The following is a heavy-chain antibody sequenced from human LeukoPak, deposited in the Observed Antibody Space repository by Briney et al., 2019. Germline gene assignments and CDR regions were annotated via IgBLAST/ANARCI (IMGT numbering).Heavy chain of an antibody. CDR1: GFTFSSYA. V-gene: IGHV3-23*01. J-gene: IGHJ6*03. Sequence: PGGSLRLSCAASGFTFSSYAMSWVRQAPGKGLEWVSAISGSGGSTYYADSVKGRFTISRDNSKNTLYLQMNSLRAEDTAVYYCAREREGSSWHTGLPHRYYYYYMDVWGKGTTVTVSS. D-gene: IGHD6-13*01. CDR2: ISGSGGST. CDR3: AREREGSSWHTGLPHRYYYYYMDV.